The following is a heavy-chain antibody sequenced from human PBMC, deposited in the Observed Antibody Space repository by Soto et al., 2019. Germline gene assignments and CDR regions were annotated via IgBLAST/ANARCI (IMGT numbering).Heavy chain of an antibody. Sequence: SETLSLTCTVSGGSISSGAYYWRWIRQHPGKGLEWIGYIYYSGSTYYNPSLKSRLTISIDTSKNQFSLKLSSVTAADTAVYYCASYYGSTTPSDAFDIWGQGTMVTVSS. CDR1: GGSISSGAYY. V-gene: IGHV4-31*03. CDR3: ASYYGSTTPSDAFDI. J-gene: IGHJ3*02. D-gene: IGHD3-22*01. CDR2: IYYSGST.